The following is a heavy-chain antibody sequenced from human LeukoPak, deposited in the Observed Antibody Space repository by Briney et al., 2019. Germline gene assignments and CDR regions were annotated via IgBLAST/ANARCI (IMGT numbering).Heavy chain of an antibody. Sequence: PSETLSLTCSVTGVSISSGGYSWNWFRQLPGKGLEWIGEINHSGSTNYNPSLKSRVTISVDTSKNQFSLKLSSVTAADTAVYYCARGRIAMVTSDYYYYYGMDVWGQGTTVTVSS. J-gene: IGHJ6*02. V-gene: IGHV4-34*01. CDR3: ARGRIAMVTSDYYYYYGMDV. CDR1: GVSISSGGYS. CDR2: INHSGST. D-gene: IGHD5-18*01.